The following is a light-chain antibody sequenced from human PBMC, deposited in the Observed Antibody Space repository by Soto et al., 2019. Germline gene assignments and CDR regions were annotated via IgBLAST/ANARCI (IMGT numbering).Light chain of an antibody. CDR3: CSYAGSYTFAV. J-gene: IGLJ7*01. V-gene: IGLV2-11*01. CDR2: DVS. CDR1: SSDVGGSNY. Sequence: QSALTQPRSVSGSPGQSVTISCTGTSSDVGGSNYVSWYQQHPGKAPKLMIYDVSKRPSGVPDCFSGSKSGNTASLTISGLQAEDEADYYCCSYAGSYTFAVFGGGTQLTVL.